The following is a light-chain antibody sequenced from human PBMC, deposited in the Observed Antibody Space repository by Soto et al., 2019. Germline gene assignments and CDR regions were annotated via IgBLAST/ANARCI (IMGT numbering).Light chain of an antibody. CDR3: KKYNNPPSS. V-gene: IGKV4-1*01. CDR1: QTVLYRSNNKNY. CDR2: WAS. Sequence: DIVMTQSPDSLAVSLGERATINCKSSQTVLYRSNNKNYLAWYQQKPGQPPKLLIYWASTRESGVPDRFSGSGSGTNSTLPTNTLQAKDVAFYYCKKYNNPPSSLGQGTKLEIK. J-gene: IGKJ2*01.